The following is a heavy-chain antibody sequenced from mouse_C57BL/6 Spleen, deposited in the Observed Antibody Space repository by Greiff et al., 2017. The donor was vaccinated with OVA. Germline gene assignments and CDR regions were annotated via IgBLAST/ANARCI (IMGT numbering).Heavy chain of an antibody. CDR2: IDPSDSYT. CDR3: VYYSNYEDDY. D-gene: IGHD2-5*01. J-gene: IGHJ2*01. V-gene: IGHV1-59*01. Sequence: VQLQQPGAELVRPGTSVKLSCKASGYTFTSYWMHWVKQRPGQGLEWIGVIDPSDSYTNYNQKFKGKATLTVDTSSSTAYMQLSSLTSEDSAVYYCVYYSNYEDDYWGQGTTLTVSS. CDR1: GYTFTSYW.